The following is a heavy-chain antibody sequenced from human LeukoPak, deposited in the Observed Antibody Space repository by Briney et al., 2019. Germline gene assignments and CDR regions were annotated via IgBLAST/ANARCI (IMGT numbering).Heavy chain of an antibody. Sequence: PSETLSLTCTVSGGSITSGVSYWTWIRQPPGKGLEWIGYIYYSGSTNYDPSLKSRVTISVDTSKNQFSLKLSSVTAADTAVYYCARHRHHCSSTSCYPYYFDYWGQGTLVTVS. CDR1: GGSITSGVSY. J-gene: IGHJ4*02. D-gene: IGHD2-2*01. CDR2: IYYSGST. CDR3: ARHRHHCSSTSCYPYYFDY. V-gene: IGHV4-61*08.